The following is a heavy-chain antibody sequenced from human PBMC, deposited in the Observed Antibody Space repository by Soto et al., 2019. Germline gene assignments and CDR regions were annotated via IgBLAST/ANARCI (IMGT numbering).Heavy chain of an antibody. J-gene: IGHJ3*01. CDR1: GFTFDNYG. CDR3: ARTNDAYGGAFDF. CDR2: IWYDGSKS. V-gene: IGHV3-33*01. Sequence: GGSLRLSCAVSGFTFDNYGMNWVRQAPGKGLEWVASIWYDGSKSYYGESVEGRFSIARDNSKDTLYLQMSSLRAEDTAVYYCARTNDAYGGAFDFWGRGTTVTVSS. D-gene: IGHD3-16*01.